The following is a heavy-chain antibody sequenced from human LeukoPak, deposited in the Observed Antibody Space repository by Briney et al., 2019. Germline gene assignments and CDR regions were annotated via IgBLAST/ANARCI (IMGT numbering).Heavy chain of an antibody. CDR3: ARSLATPYYYMDV. CDR2: ISYDGSNK. CDR1: GFTISNYA. D-gene: IGHD5-12*01. J-gene: IGHJ6*03. V-gene: IGHV3-30*04. Sequence: GGSLRLSCAASGFTISNYAMHCVRQAPGKGLEWVAVISYDGSNKFYADSVKGRFTISRDNSKNTLHLQMNSLRAEDTAVYYCARSLATPYYYMDVWGKGTTVTVSS.